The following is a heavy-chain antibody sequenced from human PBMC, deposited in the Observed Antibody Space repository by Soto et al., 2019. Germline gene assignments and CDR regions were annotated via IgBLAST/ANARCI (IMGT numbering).Heavy chain of an antibody. J-gene: IGHJ6*02. Sequence: QVQLVESGGGVVQPGRSLRLSCAASGFTFSSYGMPWVRQAPGKGLEWVAVIWYDGSNKYYADSVKGRFTISRDNSKNTLYLQMNSLRAEDTAVYYCARWDTAMKHYGMDVWGQGTTVTVSS. CDR1: GFTFSSYG. D-gene: IGHD5-18*01. V-gene: IGHV3-33*01. CDR2: IWYDGSNK. CDR3: ARWDTAMKHYGMDV.